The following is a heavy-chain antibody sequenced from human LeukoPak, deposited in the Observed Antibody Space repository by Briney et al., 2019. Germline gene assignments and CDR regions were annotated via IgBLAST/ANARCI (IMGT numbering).Heavy chain of an antibody. CDR1: GGSFGSHY. V-gene: IGHV4-39*01. J-gene: IGHJ4*02. CDR3: ARTSVPAEIVRYFDS. Sequence: SETLSLTCTISGGSFGSHYWAWTRQPPGTGLEWIGSIYYSGTTYYNPSLKSRVTISVDTSTNQFSLKLTSVTAADTAVYFCARTSVPAEIVRYFDSWGQGILVTVSS. D-gene: IGHD2-2*01. CDR2: IYYSGTT.